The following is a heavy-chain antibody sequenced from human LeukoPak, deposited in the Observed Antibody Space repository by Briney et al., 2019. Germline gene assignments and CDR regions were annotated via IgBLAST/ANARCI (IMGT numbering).Heavy chain of an antibody. V-gene: IGHV3-23*01. D-gene: IGHD4-17*01. CDR2: ISGSGGNS. Sequence: GGSLRLSCAASGLTFSNYVMRWVRQAPGKGLEWVSAISGSGGNSYYADSVKGRFTISRDNSKNTLFLQMNSLRAEDTAVYYCDYYGYWGQGTLVTVSS. CDR3: DYYGY. CDR1: GLTFSNYV. J-gene: IGHJ4*02.